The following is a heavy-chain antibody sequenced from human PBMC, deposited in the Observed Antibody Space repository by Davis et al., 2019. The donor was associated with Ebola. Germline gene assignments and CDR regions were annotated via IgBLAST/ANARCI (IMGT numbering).Heavy chain of an antibody. CDR1: GYTISNYW. Sequence: GESLKISCAASGYTISNYWMNWVRQTPGKGLEWVASIKPDGSETSYVDSVKGRFTISRDNAKDSLYLQMNSLRAEDTALYYCARSSYQPDWWGQGTLVTVSS. V-gene: IGHV3-7*01. CDR2: IKPDGSET. CDR3: ARSSYQPDW. D-gene: IGHD2-2*01. J-gene: IGHJ4*02.